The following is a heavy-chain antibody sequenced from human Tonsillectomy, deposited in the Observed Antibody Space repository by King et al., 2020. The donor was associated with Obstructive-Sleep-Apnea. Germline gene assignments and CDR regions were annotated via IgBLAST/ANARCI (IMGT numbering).Heavy chain of an antibody. CDR3: STEDD. Sequence: VQLVESGGGLVKPGGSLRLSCAASGFTFGNAWMTWVRQAPGKGLGWVGRVKSKTNGGTTDYAAPVKGRVTTSRDDSKNTLYLQMNSLKIEDTAIYYCSTEDDWGQGALVTVSS. CDR1: GFTFGNAW. CDR2: VKSKTNGGTT. J-gene: IGHJ4*02. V-gene: IGHV3-15*01.